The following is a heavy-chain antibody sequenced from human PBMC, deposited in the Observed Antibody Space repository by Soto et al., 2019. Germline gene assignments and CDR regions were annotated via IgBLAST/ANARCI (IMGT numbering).Heavy chain of an antibody. D-gene: IGHD3-22*01. CDR2: IYHSGST. V-gene: IGHV4-4*02. CDR1: GGSISSSNR. CDR3: ARAYYDSSGYYPEYFQH. J-gene: IGHJ1*01. Sequence: SETLSLTCAVSGGSISSSNRWSWVRQPPGKGLEWIGEIYHSGSTNYNPSLKSRVTISVDKSKNQFSLKLSSVTAADTAVYYCARAYYDSSGYYPEYFQHWGQGTLVTVSS.